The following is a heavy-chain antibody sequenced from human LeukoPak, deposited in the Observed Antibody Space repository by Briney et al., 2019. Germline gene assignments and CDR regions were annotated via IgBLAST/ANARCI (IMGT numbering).Heavy chain of an antibody. CDR1: GFTFSSYA. Sequence: PGRSLRLSCAASGFTFSSYAMHWVRQAPGKGLEWVAVISYDGSNKYYADSVKGRFTISRDNSKNTLYLQMNSLRAEDAAVYYCARDFRHGAFDYWGQGTLVTVSS. J-gene: IGHJ4*02. CDR3: ARDFRHGAFDY. V-gene: IGHV3-30*04. CDR2: ISYDGSNK.